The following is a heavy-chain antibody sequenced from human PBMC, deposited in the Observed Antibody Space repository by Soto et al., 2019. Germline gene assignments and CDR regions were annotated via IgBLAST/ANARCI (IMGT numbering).Heavy chain of an antibody. V-gene: IGHV3-23*01. Sequence: GGSLPLSCASSEFTISIYAMSWVRQAPGKGLEWVSGISGSGAGTYYADSVKGRFTISRDNSMNTLYLQMKSLRAEDTAVYFCAKAYIGGLAVAGYDYWGQGTMVTVSS. J-gene: IGHJ4*02. CDR2: ISGSGAGT. D-gene: IGHD6-19*01. CDR1: EFTISIYA. CDR3: AKAYIGGLAVAGYDY.